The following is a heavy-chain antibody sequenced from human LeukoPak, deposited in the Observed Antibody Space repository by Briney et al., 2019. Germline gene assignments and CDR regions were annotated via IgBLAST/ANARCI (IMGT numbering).Heavy chain of an antibody. CDR1: GASIRSYY. V-gene: IGHV4-59*08. Sequence: SETLSLTCTVSGASIRSYYWTWIRQPPGKGLEWIGYVYYSGRTNYNPSLKSRVTISVDTSKNLFSLNLSSVTAADTAVYYCAGLGRRDGYHPKYYYGMDVWGQGTTVTVSS. CDR2: VYYSGRT. J-gene: IGHJ6*02. D-gene: IGHD5-24*01. CDR3: AGLGRRDGYHPKYYYGMDV.